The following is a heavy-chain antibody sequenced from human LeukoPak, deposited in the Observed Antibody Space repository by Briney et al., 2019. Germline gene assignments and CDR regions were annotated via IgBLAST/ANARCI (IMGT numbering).Heavy chain of an antibody. J-gene: IGHJ4*02. CDR1: GFTFSMSS. Sequence: QPGGSLRLSCATSGFTFSMSSMHWVRLAPGKGLEWLAGISFDGANKFSGDSVKGRFSTSRDNSKNTLYLQMNSLGLDDTAVYFCARGRAGIAAAGFDYWGQGTLVTVSS. V-gene: IGHV3-30*04. CDR2: ISFDGANK. D-gene: IGHD6-13*01. CDR3: ARGRAGIAAAGFDY.